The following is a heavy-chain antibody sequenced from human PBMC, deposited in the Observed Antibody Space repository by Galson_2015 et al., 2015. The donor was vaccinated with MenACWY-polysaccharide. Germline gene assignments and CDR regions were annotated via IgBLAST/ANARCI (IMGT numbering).Heavy chain of an antibody. CDR3: ASVGGSAGALNYYSHYTDV. V-gene: IGHV1-8*01. CDR1: GYTFTGFH. D-gene: IGHD2-15*01. Sequence: SVKVSCKASGYTFTGFHINWVRQATGQGLEWMGWMNPNSGGTGYAQKFQGIVTMTRDTSTSTAYMELNSRSSEHPAVYYCASVGGSAGALNYYSHYTDVWGEGTTVTVSS. CDR2: MNPNSGGT. J-gene: IGHJ6*03.